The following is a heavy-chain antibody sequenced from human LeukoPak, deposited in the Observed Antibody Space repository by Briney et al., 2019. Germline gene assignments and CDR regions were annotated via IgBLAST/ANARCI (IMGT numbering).Heavy chain of an antibody. CDR3: ASQARGKTMIVVASGVFDI. V-gene: IGHV4-39*01. CDR1: GGSISNTTYY. CDR2: IYYSGST. J-gene: IGHJ3*02. Sequence: SETLSLTCTVSGGSISNTTYYWGWIRQPPGKGLEWIGSIYYSGSTYFNPSLKSRVTISVDTSKNQFSLKLTSVTAADTAVYYCASQARGKTMIVVASGVFDIWGQGTMVTVSS. D-gene: IGHD3-22*01.